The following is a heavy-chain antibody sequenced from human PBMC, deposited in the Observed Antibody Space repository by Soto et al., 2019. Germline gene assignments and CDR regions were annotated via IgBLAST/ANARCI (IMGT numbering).Heavy chain of an antibody. CDR1: GLTLSSHW. D-gene: IGHD2-21*01. CDR2: INQDGTER. J-gene: IGHJ4*02. V-gene: IGHV3-7*05. CDR3: ARAINSAYDY. Sequence: EVQLVESGGGLVQPGESRRLSCAASGLTLSSHWMGWVRQAPGTGLEWVATINQDGTERFYVESMKGRSTISRDTAQNSLYLEVHSLRAEDTALYYCARAINSAYDYWGRGALVTVSS.